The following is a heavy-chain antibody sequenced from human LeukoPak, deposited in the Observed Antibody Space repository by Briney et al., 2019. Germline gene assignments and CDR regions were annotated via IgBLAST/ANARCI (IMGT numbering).Heavy chain of an antibody. CDR1: GFTVSSNY. D-gene: IGHD6-25*01. CDR3: AKASSAGDSSGWNY. J-gene: IGHJ4*02. CDR2: ISATGGST. V-gene: IGHV3-23*01. Sequence: GGSLRLSCAASGFTVSSNYMSWVRQAPGKGLEWVSSISATGGSTYYADSVKGRFTISRDNSKKTLYLQMNSLRADDTAVYYCAKASSAGDSSGWNYWGQGTLVTVSS.